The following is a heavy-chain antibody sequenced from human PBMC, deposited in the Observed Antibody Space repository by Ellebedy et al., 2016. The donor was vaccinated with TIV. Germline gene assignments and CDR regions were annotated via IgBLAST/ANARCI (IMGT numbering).Heavy chain of an antibody. J-gene: IGHJ3*02. CDR3: ARETFNDVDLNVWGLFDI. D-gene: IGHD2-8*01. CDR2: IYSSSIT. Sequence: GGSLRLSCAVSGFSVSANYMSWVRQPPGKGLEWVSIIYSSSITYYPDSVKGRFTISRDTSKNTVSLQINSLRAEDTALYYCARETFNDVDLNVWGLFDIWGQGTMVTVSS. CDR1: GFSVSANY. V-gene: IGHV3-53*01.